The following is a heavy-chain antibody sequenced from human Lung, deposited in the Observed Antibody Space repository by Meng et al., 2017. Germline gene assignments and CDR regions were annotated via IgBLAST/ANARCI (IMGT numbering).Heavy chain of an antibody. CDR3: ARGLGEAVVPRTMFDY. Sequence: QVQLQESGPGLGEPSGTLALTCGVSGGSISSSNWGSWVRQPPGKGLEWIGEIYHSGGTKYNPSLKSRVTISVDKSKNQFSLKLSSVTAADTAVYYCARGLGEAVVPRTMFDYWGQGTLVTVSS. V-gene: IGHV4-4*02. J-gene: IGHJ4*02. CDR1: GGSISSSNW. CDR2: IYHSGGT. D-gene: IGHD2-2*01.